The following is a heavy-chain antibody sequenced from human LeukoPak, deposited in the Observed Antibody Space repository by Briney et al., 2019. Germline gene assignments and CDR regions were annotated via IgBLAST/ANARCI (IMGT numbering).Heavy chain of an antibody. Sequence: GGSLRLSCAASGFTFSSYAMHWVRQAPGKGLEWVAVISYDGSNKYYADSVKGRFTISRDNSKNTLYLQMNSLRAEDTAVYYCAKVLVGFGELSSDYWGQGTLVTVSS. CDR2: ISYDGSNK. D-gene: IGHD3-10*01. CDR3: AKVLVGFGELSSDY. J-gene: IGHJ4*02. CDR1: GFTFSSYA. V-gene: IGHV3-30-3*01.